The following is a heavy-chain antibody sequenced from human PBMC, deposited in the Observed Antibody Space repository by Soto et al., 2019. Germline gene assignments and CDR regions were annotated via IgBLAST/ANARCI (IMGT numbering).Heavy chain of an antibody. Sequence: PGGSLRLSCVASGITFGSRAMSWVRQAPGKGLEWVSVIFSADNTHYADSVKGRFTISRDNSKNTVFLQMNSLRAEDTAVYYCAITGAGYYIVWGQGTPVTVSS. CDR1: GITFGSRA. CDR2: IFSADNT. CDR3: AITGAGYYIV. V-gene: IGHV3-53*01. D-gene: IGHD3-3*01. J-gene: IGHJ4*02.